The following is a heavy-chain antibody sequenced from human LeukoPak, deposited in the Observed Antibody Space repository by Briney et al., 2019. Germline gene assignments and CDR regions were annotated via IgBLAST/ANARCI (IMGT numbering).Heavy chain of an antibody. CDR2: INPSGGST. CDR1: GYTFTSYY. Sequence: GASVKVSCKASGYTFTSYYMHWVRQAPGQGLEWMGIINPSGGSTSYAQKFQGRVTMTRDMSTSTVYVELSSLRSEDTAVYYCARDSHVDTAMASFDYWGQGTLVTVSS. V-gene: IGHV1-46*01. CDR3: ARDSHVDTAMASFDY. D-gene: IGHD5-18*01. J-gene: IGHJ4*02.